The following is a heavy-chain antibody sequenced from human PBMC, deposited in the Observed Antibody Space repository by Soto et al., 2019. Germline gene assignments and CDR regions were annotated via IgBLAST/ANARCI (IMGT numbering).Heavy chain of an antibody. J-gene: IGHJ6*02. CDR2: INHSGST. Sequence: QVQLQQWGAGLLKPSETLSLTCAVYGGSLSGYYWTWIRQPPGKGLEWIGEINHSGSTNYNPSLKSRVTISVDTSKNQFSLNLNSLTAADTAVYYCARGSPRIAVAGMPPDRIPKSDYYGMDVWGQGTTVTVSS. CDR3: ARGSPRIAVAGMPPDRIPKSDYYGMDV. CDR1: GGSLSGYY. V-gene: IGHV4-34*01. D-gene: IGHD6-19*01.